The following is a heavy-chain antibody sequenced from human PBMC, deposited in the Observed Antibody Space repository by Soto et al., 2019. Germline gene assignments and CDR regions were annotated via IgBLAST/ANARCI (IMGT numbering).Heavy chain of an antibody. Sequence: QVQLVQSGVEVQKPGASVKVSCKASGYTFTTYVINCCRQAPGQGLEWMGWISPYNGNTNYGQKLQGRVTMTTDTSTSIAYMELRSLRSDDTAVYYCAREGGVWGSFRYFDYWGQGTLVTVSS. J-gene: IGHJ4*02. CDR2: ISPYNGNT. CDR3: AREGGVWGSFRYFDY. D-gene: IGHD3-16*02. CDR1: GYTFTTYV. V-gene: IGHV1-18*04.